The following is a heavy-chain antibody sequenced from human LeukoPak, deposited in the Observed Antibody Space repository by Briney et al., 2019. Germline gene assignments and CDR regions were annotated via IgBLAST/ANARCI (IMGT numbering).Heavy chain of an antibody. CDR1: GGSISSYY. CDR3: ARGRDCSSTSCYTGVWFDP. V-gene: IGHV4-59*01. J-gene: IGHJ5*02. D-gene: IGHD2-2*02. Sequence: SETLSLTCTVSGGSISSYYWSWIRQPPGKGLEWIGYIYYSGSTNHNPSLKSRVTISVDTSKNQFSLKLSSVTAADTAVYYCARGRDCSSTSCYTGVWFDPWGQGTLVTVSS. CDR2: IYYSGST.